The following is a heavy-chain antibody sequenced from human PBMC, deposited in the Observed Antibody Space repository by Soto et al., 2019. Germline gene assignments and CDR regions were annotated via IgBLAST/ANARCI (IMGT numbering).Heavy chain of an antibody. CDR2: IYYSGST. D-gene: IGHD2-15*01. V-gene: IGHV4-31*03. J-gene: IGHJ1*01. Sequence: SETLSLTCTVSGGSISSGGYCWSWIRQHPGKGLEWIGYIYYSGSTYYNPSLKSRVTISVDTSKNQFSLKLSSVTAADTAVYYCARAEDCSGGSCYSGAPNEYFQHWGQGTLVTVSS. CDR3: ARAEDCSGGSCYSGAPNEYFQH. CDR1: GGSISSGGYC.